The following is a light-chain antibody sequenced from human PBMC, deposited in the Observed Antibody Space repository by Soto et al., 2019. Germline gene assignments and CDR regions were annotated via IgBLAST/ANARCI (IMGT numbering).Light chain of an antibody. V-gene: IGKV3-20*01. CDR1: QSVSSSY. Sequence: EIVLTQSPGTLSLSPGERATLSCRASQSVSSSYLAWYQQKPGQAPRLLIYGASSRATGIPDRFSGSGSGTDFTLTINRPEPEDFAVYYCQQYGSSFWTFGQGTKVEIK. J-gene: IGKJ1*01. CDR2: GAS. CDR3: QQYGSSFWT.